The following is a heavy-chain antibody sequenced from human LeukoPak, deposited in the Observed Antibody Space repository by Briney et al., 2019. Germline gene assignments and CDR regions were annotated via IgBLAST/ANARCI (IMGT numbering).Heavy chain of an antibody. CDR1: GGSISSGDYY. D-gene: IGHD4-17*01. J-gene: IGHJ4*02. CDR2: IYYSGST. V-gene: IGHV4-30-4*01. CDR3: AVMTTVRYLFDY. Sequence: SQTLSLTCTVSGGSISSGDYYWSWIRQPPGKGLEWIGYIYYSGSTYYNPSLKSRVTIPVDTSKNQFSLKLSSVTAADTAVYYCAVMTTVRYLFDYWGQGTLVTVSS.